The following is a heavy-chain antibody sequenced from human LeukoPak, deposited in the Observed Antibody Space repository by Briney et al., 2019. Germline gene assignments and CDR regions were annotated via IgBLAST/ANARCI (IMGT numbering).Heavy chain of an antibody. CDR3: ASRLRRRYDY. J-gene: IGHJ4*02. CDR2: INHSGST. V-gene: IGHV4-34*01. D-gene: IGHD4-17*01. CDR1: GGSFSGYY. Sequence: PSETLSLTCAVYGGSFSGYYWSWIRQPPGKGLEWIGEINHSGSTNYNPSLKSRVTISVDTSKNQFSLKLSSVTAADTAVYYCASRLRRRYDYWGQGTLVTVSS.